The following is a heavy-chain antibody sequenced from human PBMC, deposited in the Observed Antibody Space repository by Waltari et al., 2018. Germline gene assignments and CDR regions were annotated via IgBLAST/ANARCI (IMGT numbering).Heavy chain of an antibody. Sequence: QVQLVQSGAEVKKPGASVKVSCKASGYTFTSYGISWVRQAPGQGLGWMGWISAYNGNTNYAQKLQGRVTMTTDTSTSTAYMELRSLRSDDTAVYYCARDEGGDYVANYYYYYGMDVWGQGTTVTVSS. CDR2: ISAYNGNT. J-gene: IGHJ6*02. D-gene: IGHD4-17*01. V-gene: IGHV1-18*01. CDR1: GYTFTSYG. CDR3: ARDEGGDYVANYYYYYGMDV.